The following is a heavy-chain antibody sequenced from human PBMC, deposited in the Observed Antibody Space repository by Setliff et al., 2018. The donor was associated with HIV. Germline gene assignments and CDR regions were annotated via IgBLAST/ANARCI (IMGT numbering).Heavy chain of an antibody. J-gene: IGHJ5*02. Sequence: ETLSLTCTVSGGSISSSSYYWGWIRQPPGKGLEWIGNIYYSGSTYYNPSLKSRVTISVDTSENQFSLRLNSVTAADTAVYYCARYRYYYGSSGYGRWFDPWGQGTLVTVSS. CDR2: IYYSGST. CDR1: GGSISSSSYY. V-gene: IGHV4-39*01. D-gene: IGHD3-22*01. CDR3: ARYRYYYGSSGYGRWFDP.